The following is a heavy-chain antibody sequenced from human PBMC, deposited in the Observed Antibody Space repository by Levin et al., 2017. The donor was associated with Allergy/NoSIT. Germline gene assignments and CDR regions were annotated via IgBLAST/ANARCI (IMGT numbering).Heavy chain of an antibody. Sequence: PSETLSLTCTVSGGSISSRSYYWGWIRQPPGTGLEWIGSIYYSGNTYYNPSLKSRVTISVDTSKNQFSLKLTSVTAADTAVYYCARQPAKGERDFDYWGQGTLVTVSS. D-gene: IGHD3-16*01. CDR3: ARQPAKGERDFDY. CDR2: IYYSGNT. J-gene: IGHJ4*02. CDR1: GGSISSRSYY. V-gene: IGHV4-39*01.